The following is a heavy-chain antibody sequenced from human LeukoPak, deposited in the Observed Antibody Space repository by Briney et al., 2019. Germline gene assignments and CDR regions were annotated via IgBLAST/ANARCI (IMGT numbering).Heavy chain of an antibody. CDR2: MNPNSGNT. Sequence: ASVKVSCKASGYTFTSYDINWVRQATGQGLEWMGWMNPNSGNTGYAQKFQGRVTMTRNTSISTAYMDVSSLRSEDTAVYYCARGRNNYGGNSEIEYWGQGTLVTVSS. V-gene: IGHV1-8*01. J-gene: IGHJ4*02. CDR3: ARGRNNYGGNSEIEY. CDR1: GYTFTSYD. D-gene: IGHD4-23*01.